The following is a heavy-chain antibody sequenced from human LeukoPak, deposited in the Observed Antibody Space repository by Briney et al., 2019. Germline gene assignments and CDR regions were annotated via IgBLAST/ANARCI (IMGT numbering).Heavy chain of an antibody. CDR1: GGSFSGYY. CDR3: ASSGYSCGDY. D-gene: IGHD5-18*01. Sequence: PSETLSLTCALSGGSFSGYYWSWIRQPPGKGLEWIGEINHSGSTNYNPSLKSRVTISVDTSKNQFSLKLSSVTAADTAVYYCASSGYSCGDYWGQGTLVTVSS. V-gene: IGHV4-34*01. J-gene: IGHJ4*02. CDR2: INHSGST.